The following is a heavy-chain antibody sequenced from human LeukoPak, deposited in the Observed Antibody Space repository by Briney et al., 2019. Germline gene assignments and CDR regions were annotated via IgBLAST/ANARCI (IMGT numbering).Heavy chain of an antibody. V-gene: IGHV1-8*02. D-gene: IGHD3-16*01. J-gene: IGHJ3*02. Sequence: GASVKVSCKASGYTFTGYYMHWVRQAPGQGLEWMGWMNPNSGNTGYAQKFQGRVTMTRNTSISTACMELSSLRSEDTAVYYCARLVGDDAFDIWGQGTMVTVSS. CDR1: GYTFTGYY. CDR2: MNPNSGNT. CDR3: ARLVGDDAFDI.